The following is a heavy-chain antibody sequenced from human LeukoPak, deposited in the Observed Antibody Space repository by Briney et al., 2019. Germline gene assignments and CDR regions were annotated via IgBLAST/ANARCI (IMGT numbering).Heavy chain of an antibody. CDR3: ARVSLSTSGYDDALEI. J-gene: IGHJ3*02. CDR1: GFTLSNYD. D-gene: IGHD5-12*01. Sequence: PGGSLRLSCAASGFTLSNYDMHWVRQPTGKGLEWVSAIGRHGDTYYAASVKGRFTISRGYAKNSLYLQMNSLRVGDTAVYYCARVSLSTSGYDDALEIWGQGTVVTVSS. CDR2: IGRHGDT. V-gene: IGHV3-13*04.